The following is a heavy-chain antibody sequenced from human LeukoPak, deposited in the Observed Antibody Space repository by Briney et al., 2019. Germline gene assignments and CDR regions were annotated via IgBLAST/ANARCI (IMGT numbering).Heavy chain of an antibody. V-gene: IGHV3-30-3*01. CDR2: ISYDGSNK. CDR1: GFTFSSYA. CDR3: ARDYGSHYYGMDV. Sequence: GGSLRLSCAASGFTFSSYAMHWVRQAPGKGLEWVAVISYDGSNKYYADSVKGRFTISRDNSKNTLYLQMNSLRVEDTAVYYCARDYGSHYYGMDVWGQGTTVTVSS. D-gene: IGHD3-10*01. J-gene: IGHJ6*02.